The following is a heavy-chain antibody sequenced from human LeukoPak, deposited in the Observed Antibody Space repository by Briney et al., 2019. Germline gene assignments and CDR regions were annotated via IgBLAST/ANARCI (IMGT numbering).Heavy chain of an antibody. V-gene: IGHV4-59*01. D-gene: IGHD1-7*01. Sequence: SETLSLTCTVSGGSISSYYWSWIRQPPGKGLEWIGYIYYSGSTNYNPSLKSRVTISADTSKNQFSLKLSSVTAADTAVYYCARGAGTTGDWFDPWGQGTLVTVSS. CDR2: IYYSGST. CDR1: GGSISSYY. CDR3: ARGAGTTGDWFDP. J-gene: IGHJ5*02.